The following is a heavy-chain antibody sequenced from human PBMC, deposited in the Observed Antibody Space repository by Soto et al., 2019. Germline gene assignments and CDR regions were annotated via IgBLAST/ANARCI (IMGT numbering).Heavy chain of an antibody. V-gene: IGHV1-46*01. J-gene: IGHJ6*02. Sequence: GASVNVYCKAAGYTFTSYYMHWVRQAPRQGLEWMGIINPSGGSTSYAQKFQGRVTMTRDTSTSTAYMELSSLRSEDTAVYYCARETDIVVVPAAYGMDVWGQGTTVTVSS. CDR3: ARETDIVVVPAAYGMDV. CDR2: INPSGGST. CDR1: GYTFTSYY. D-gene: IGHD2-2*01.